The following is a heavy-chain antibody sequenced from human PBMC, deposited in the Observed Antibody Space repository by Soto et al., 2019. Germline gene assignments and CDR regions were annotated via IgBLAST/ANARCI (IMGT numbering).Heavy chain of an antibody. J-gene: IGHJ4*02. CDR2: IYYSGST. D-gene: IGHD3-3*01. CDR3: ARSPITIFGVVIIGYFDY. V-gene: IGHV4-39*01. CDR1: GGSISSSGYY. Sequence: SETLSLTCTVSGGSISSSGYYWGWIRQPPGKGLEWIGSIYYSGSTYYNPSLKSRVTISVDTSKNQFSLKLSSVTAADTAVYYCARSPITIFGVVIIGYFDYWGQGTLVTVS.